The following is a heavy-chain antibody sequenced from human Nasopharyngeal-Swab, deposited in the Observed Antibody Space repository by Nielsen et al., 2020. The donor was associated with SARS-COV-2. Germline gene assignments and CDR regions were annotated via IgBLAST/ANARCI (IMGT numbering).Heavy chain of an antibody. D-gene: IGHD3-22*01. V-gene: IGHV4-59*01. CDR3: ARDSVGDYYDSSGYYRPGGMDV. Sequence: SDTLSLTCTVSGGSIRSYYWSWIRQPPGKGLEWIGFIYYSGRINYNPSLKSRVTISVDTSKNQFSLKLSSVTAADTAVYYCARDSVGDYYDSSGYYRPGGMDVWGQGTTVTVSS. CDR2: IYYSGRI. CDR1: GGSIRSYY. J-gene: IGHJ6*02.